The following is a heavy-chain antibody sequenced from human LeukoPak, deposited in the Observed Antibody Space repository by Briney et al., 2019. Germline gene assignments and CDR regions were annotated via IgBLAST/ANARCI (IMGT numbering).Heavy chain of an antibody. CDR1: GFTFSSYS. CDR2: ISSSSSTI. J-gene: IGHJ4*02. D-gene: IGHD5-18*01. CDR3: ARALRGYSCGPFDY. V-gene: IGHV3-48*04. Sequence: GGSLRLSCAASGFTFSSYSMNWVRQAPGKGLEWVAYISSSSSTIYYADSVKGRFTISRDNAKNSLYLQMNSLRAEDTAIYYCARALRGYSCGPFDYWGQGTLVTVSS.